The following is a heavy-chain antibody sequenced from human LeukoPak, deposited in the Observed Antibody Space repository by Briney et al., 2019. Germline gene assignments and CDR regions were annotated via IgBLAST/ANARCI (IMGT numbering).Heavy chain of an antibody. Sequence: SETLSLTCTVSGGPISSYYWSWIRQPAGKGLEWIGRIYTSGSTNYNPSLKSRVTMSVDTSKNQFSLKLSSVTAADTAVYYCARDHVQLGHNWFDPWGQGTLVTVSS. V-gene: IGHV4-4*07. D-gene: IGHD5-18*01. CDR1: GGPISSYY. CDR3: ARDHVQLGHNWFDP. CDR2: IYTSGST. J-gene: IGHJ5*02.